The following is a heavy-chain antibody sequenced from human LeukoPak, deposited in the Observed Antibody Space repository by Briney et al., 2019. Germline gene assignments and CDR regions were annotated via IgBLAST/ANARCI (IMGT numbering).Heavy chain of an antibody. D-gene: IGHD1-1*01. J-gene: IGHJ4*02. Sequence: GGSLRLSCAASGFTFSSYWMSWVRQAPGKGLEWVANIKQDGSEKYYVDSVKGRFTISRDNAKTSLYLQMNSLRAEDTAVYYCSGGGYTFDYWGQGTLVTVSS. V-gene: IGHV3-7*03. CDR3: SGGGYTFDY. CDR2: IKQDGSEK. CDR1: GFTFSSYW.